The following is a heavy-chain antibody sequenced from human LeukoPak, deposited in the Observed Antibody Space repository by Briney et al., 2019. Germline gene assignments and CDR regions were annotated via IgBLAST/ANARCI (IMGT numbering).Heavy chain of an antibody. CDR2: MSGVGNT. J-gene: IGHJ4*02. D-gene: IGHD3-22*01. CDR1: GFSINNNG. Sequence: GGSLRLSCVVSGFSINNNGLSWFRQAPGKGLEWVSDMSGVGNTYYAESVKGRFTISRDNSKNTLYLQMNSLRAEDTAVYYCAKYDSSGYYLVDYWGQGTLVTVSS. CDR3: AKYDSSGYYLVDY. V-gene: IGHV3-23*01.